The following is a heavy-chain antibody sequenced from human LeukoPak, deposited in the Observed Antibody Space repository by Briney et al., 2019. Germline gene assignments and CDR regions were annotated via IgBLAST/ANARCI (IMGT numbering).Heavy chain of an antibody. J-gene: IGHJ4*02. CDR1: GFTFDDYA. V-gene: IGHV3-43D*03. CDR2: ISWDGGST. Sequence: GGSLRLSCAASGFTFDDYAMHWVRQAPGKGLEWVSLISWDGGSTYYADSVKGRFTISRDNSKNSLYLQMNSLRAEDTALYYCARDSAGSYSYFDYWGQGTLVTVSS. CDR3: ARDSAGSYSYFDY. D-gene: IGHD3-10*01.